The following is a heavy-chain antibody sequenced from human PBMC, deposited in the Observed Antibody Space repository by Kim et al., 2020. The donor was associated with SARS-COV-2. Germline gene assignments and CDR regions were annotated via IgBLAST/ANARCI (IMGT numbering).Heavy chain of an antibody. V-gene: IGHV3-43*02. J-gene: IGHJ4*02. CDR1: GFTFDDYA. CDR2: ISGDGGST. D-gene: IGHD1-26*01. Sequence: GGSLRLSCAASGFTFDDYAMHWVRQAPGKGLEWVSLISGDGGSTYYADSVKGRFTISRDNSKNSLYLQMNSLRTEDTALYYCAKPTWEVGALGYFDYWGQGTLVTVSS. CDR3: AKPTWEVGALGYFDY.